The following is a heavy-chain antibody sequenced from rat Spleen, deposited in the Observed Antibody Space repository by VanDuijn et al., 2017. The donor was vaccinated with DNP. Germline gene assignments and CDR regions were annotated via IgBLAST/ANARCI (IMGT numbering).Heavy chain of an antibody. V-gene: IGHV2-15*01. J-gene: IGHJ3*01. CDR1: GFSLTSYT. CDR3: ARSQGYYYDGSYYPFAY. Sequence: QVQLKESGPGLVQPSQTLSLTCTVSGFSLTSYTVSWVRQSTGKGLEWMGGMWTGGATDYNSVLKSRLSISRDTSKSQVFLKMDSVQTEDTAMYFCARSQGYYYDGSYYPFAYWGQGILVTVSS. D-gene: IGHD1-12*02. CDR2: MWTGGAT.